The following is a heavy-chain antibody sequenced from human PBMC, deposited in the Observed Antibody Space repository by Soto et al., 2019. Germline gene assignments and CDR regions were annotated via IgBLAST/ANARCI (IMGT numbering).Heavy chain of an antibody. J-gene: IGHJ5*02. CDR2: ISYDGSNK. D-gene: IGHD3-9*01. CDR1: GFTFSSYA. Sequence: GGSLRLSCAASGFTFSSYAMHWVRQAPGKGLEWVAVISYDGSNKYYADSVKGRFTISRDNSKNTLYLQMNSLRAEDTAVYYCARPPYDILTGYPDEPNWFDPWGQGTLVTVSS. CDR3: ARPPYDILTGYPDEPNWFDP. V-gene: IGHV3-30-3*01.